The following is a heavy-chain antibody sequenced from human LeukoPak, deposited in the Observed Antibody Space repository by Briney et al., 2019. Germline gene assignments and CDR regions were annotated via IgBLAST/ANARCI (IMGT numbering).Heavy chain of an antibody. D-gene: IGHD3-3*01. CDR3: ARANDVRFLEWEGAFDI. V-gene: IGHV4-39*01. CDR2: IYYSGDT. Sequence: SETLSLTCTVSGGSITSSSLYWGWIRQPPGKGLEWIGSIYYSGDTYYNPSLKSRVTISVDTSRSQFSLSLSSMTAADTAVYYCARANDVRFLEWEGAFDIWGQGTMVTVSS. CDR1: GGSITSSSLY. J-gene: IGHJ3*02.